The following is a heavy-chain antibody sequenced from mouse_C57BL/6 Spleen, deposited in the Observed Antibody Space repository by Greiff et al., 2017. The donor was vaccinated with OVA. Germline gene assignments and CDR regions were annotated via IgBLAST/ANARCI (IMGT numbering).Heavy chain of an antibody. J-gene: IGHJ2*01. V-gene: IGHV3-6*01. D-gene: IGHD1-1*01. CDR1: GYSITSGYY. Sequence: EVKLMESGPGLVKPSQSLSLTCSVTGYSITSGYYWNWIRQFPGNKLEWMGYISYDGSNNYNPSLKNRISITRDTSKNQFFLKLNAVTTEDTATYYCARRRYYGSTSFDDWGQGTTLTVSS. CDR3: ARRRYYGSTSFDD. CDR2: ISYDGSN.